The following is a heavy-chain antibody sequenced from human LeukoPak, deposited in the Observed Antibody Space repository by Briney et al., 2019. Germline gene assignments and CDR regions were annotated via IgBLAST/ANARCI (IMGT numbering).Heavy chain of an antibody. V-gene: IGHV4-31*03. CDR2: IYYSGST. J-gene: IGHJ4*02. Sequence: SETLSLTCTVSGGSISSGGYYWSWIRQHPGKGLGWIGYIYYSGSTYYNPSLKSRVTISVDTSKNQFSLKLSSVTAADTAVYYCARDNEAGGYYFGYWGQGTLVTVSS. CDR3: ARDNEAGGYYFGY. CDR1: GGSISSGGYY. D-gene: IGHD3-16*01.